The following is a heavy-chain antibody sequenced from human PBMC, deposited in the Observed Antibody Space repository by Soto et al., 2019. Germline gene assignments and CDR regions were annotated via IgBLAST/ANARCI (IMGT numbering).Heavy chain of an antibody. CDR3: AAVGDFWSGSYSFDY. V-gene: IGHV1-58*01. Sequence: SVKVSCKASGFSFSSSAVQWVRQARGQRLEWIGWIVVGSGNTNYAQKLLERVTITRDMSTSKAYMELSSLRSEDTAVYYCAAVGDFWSGSYSFDYWGQGTLVTVSS. D-gene: IGHD3-3*01. J-gene: IGHJ4*02. CDR1: GFSFSSSA. CDR2: IVVGSGNT.